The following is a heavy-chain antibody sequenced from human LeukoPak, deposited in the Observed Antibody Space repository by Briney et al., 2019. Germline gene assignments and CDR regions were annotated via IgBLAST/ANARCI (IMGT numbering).Heavy chain of an antibody. V-gene: IGHV3-33*06. J-gene: IGHJ4*02. D-gene: IGHD3-10*01. Sequence: GGSLRLSCVGSGFTFSRYGMHWVRQAPGRGLEWVAVVWNDGSSKYYADSVKGRFTISRDNSKGTLYLEMNSLRAEDTAIYYCAKDADFARIYYYFDSWGQGTLVTVSS. CDR1: GFTFSRYG. CDR2: VWNDGSSK. CDR3: AKDADFARIYYYFDS.